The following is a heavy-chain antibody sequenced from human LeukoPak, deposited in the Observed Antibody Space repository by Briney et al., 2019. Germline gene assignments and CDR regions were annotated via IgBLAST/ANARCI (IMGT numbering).Heavy chain of an antibody. V-gene: IGHV4-39*01. Sequence: SETLSLTCTVSGGSISSSSYYWGWIRQPPGKGLEWIGSIYYSGSTYYNPSLKSRVNISVHTSKNQFSLKLSSVTAADTAVYYCARIPYCGGDCSVIYYYYYMDVWGKGTTVTVSS. J-gene: IGHJ6*03. CDR2: IYYSGST. CDR1: GGSISSSSYY. CDR3: ARIPYCGGDCSVIYYYYYMDV. D-gene: IGHD2-21*02.